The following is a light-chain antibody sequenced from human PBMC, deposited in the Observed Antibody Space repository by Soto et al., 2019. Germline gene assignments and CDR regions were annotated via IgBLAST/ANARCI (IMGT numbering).Light chain of an antibody. CDR2: GAS. J-gene: IGKJ1*01. V-gene: IGKV3-15*01. CDR3: QQYDNWPPWT. CDR1: QSVNSN. Sequence: EIVMTQSPATLSVSPGERVTLSCRASQSVNSNMAWYQQKPGQVPRVLIYGASTRATGIPARFSGSGSGTELTLTIPNLQPEDFAVYHCQQYDNWPPWTFGQGTKVEI.